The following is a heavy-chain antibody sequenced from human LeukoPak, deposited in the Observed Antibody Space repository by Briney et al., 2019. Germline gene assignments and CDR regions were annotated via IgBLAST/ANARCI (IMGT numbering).Heavy chain of an antibody. Sequence: SETLSLTCTVSGDSISIYYWSWIRQPPGKGLEWIGYIYNSGNTNYNPSFKSRVTISEDTPKNQFSLKLSSVTAADTAVYYCVRDRELNYWGQGTLVTVSS. D-gene: IGHD3-10*01. J-gene: IGHJ4*02. V-gene: IGHV4-59*01. CDR3: VRDRELNY. CDR2: IYNSGNT. CDR1: GDSISIYY.